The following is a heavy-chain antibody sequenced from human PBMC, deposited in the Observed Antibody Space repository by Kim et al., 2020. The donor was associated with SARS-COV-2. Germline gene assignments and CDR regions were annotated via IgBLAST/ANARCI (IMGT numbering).Heavy chain of an antibody. J-gene: IGHJ4*02. V-gene: IGHV3-21*04. CDR1: GFTFSSYS. CDR3: ARYYYDSSGYYPPDY. D-gene: IGHD3-22*01. CDR2: ISSSSSYI. Sequence: GGSLRLSCAASGFTFSSYSMNWVRQAPGKGLEWVSSISSSSSYIYYADSVKGRFTISRDNAKNSLYLQMNSLRAEDTAVYYCARYYYDSSGYYPPDYWGQGTLVTVSS.